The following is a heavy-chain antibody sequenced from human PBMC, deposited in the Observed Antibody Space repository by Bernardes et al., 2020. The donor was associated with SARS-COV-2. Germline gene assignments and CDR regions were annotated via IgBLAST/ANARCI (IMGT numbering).Heavy chain of an antibody. CDR3: AKRTHSFTFDF. D-gene: IGHD2-15*01. V-gene: IGHV4-59*08. Sequence: SETLSLTCTVSEGSISNYYWSWIRQSPGKGLEWIGSIYYSGSTSYNPSLKSRVTISVDTSKNQFSLELNSVTAADTAVYYCAKRTHSFTFDFWGQGTMVTVSS. CDR1: EGSISNYY. J-gene: IGHJ3*01. CDR2: IYYSGST.